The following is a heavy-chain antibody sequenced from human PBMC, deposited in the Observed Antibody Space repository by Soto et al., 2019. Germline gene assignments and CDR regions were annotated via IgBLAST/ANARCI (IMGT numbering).Heavy chain of an antibody. D-gene: IGHD1-7*01. J-gene: IGHJ4*02. CDR1: GYPFSTPG. Sequence: ASLKVSCKPSGYPFSTPGITWERQAPRQGLEWMGWISDHNGDTQYAQKLQARVPMTTDSFTSTAYMALWSLRSYTTAISYCSRCGNWNYASVYLGEGKLVT. V-gene: IGHV1-18*01. CDR3: SRCGNWNYASVY. CDR2: ISDHNGDT.